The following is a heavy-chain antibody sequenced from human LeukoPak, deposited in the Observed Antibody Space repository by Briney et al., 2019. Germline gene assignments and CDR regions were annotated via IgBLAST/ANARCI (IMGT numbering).Heavy chain of an antibody. CDR2: ISNNGGST. CDR1: GFTFSSDA. D-gene: IGHD3-3*01. J-gene: IGHJ4*02. Sequence: GGSLRLSCASSGFTFSSDAMSWVGQAPGKGLEWVSTISNNGGSTYYADSVKGRFTISRDNSRNTLYLHLKSLRAEDTAVYFCAKDPEPYDFHYFDYWGQGTLVTVSS. V-gene: IGHV3-23*01. CDR3: AKDPEPYDFHYFDY.